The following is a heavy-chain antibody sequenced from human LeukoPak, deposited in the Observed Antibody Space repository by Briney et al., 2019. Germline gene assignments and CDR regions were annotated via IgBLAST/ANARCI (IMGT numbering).Heavy chain of an antibody. CDR1: GFTFSSYW. CDR3: AREYHEESYYYDSTGYYYFDY. Sequence: GGSLRLSCAASGFTFSSYWMSWVRQAPGKGLEWVANIKQDGSEKYYVVSVKGRFTISRYNAKNSLYLEINSLRTEDTAVYYCAREYHEESYYYDSTGYYYFDYWGQGTLVTVSS. J-gene: IGHJ4*02. D-gene: IGHD3-22*01. CDR2: IKQDGSEK. V-gene: IGHV3-7*01.